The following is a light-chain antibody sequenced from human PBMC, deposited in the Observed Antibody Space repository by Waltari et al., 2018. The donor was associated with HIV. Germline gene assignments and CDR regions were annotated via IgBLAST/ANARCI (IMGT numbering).Light chain of an antibody. Sequence: DIVMTQSPDSLAVSLGERATINCKFSQSVLFTSNNKNYLAWYQQKPGQPPKLLIYWASTRESGVPDRFSGSGSGTNFSLTISTLQTGDVALYYCQQYCSLGPTFGGGTKVEIK. CDR1: QSVLFTSNNKNY. CDR2: WAS. CDR3: QQYCSLGPT. J-gene: IGKJ4*01. V-gene: IGKV4-1*01.